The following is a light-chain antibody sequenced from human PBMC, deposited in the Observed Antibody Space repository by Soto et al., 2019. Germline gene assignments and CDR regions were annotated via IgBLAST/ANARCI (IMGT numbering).Light chain of an antibody. Sequence: DIVMTQSPDSLAVSLGERATINCKSSQSVLYSSNNKNYLAWYQQKPGQPPKLLFYWASTRESGVPDRISGRGSGTDFTLTISSLQAEDVAVYYCQQYYSTPTWTFGQGTKVEIK. V-gene: IGKV4-1*01. CDR3: QQYYSTPTWT. CDR2: WAS. J-gene: IGKJ1*01. CDR1: QSVLYSSNNKNY.